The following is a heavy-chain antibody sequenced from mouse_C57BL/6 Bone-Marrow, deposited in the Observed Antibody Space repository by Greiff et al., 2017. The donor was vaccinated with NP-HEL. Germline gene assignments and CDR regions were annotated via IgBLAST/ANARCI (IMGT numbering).Heavy chain of an antibody. CDR1: GYTFTDYN. CDR3: ARRGVYYYGSSPYAMDY. D-gene: IGHD1-1*01. V-gene: IGHV1-18*01. CDR2: INPNNGGT. Sequence: VQLQQSGPELVKPGASVKIPCKASGYTFTDYNMDWVKQSHGKSLEWIGDINPNNGGTIYNQKFKGKATLTVDKSSSTAYMELRSLTSEDTAVYYCARRGVYYYGSSPYAMDYWGQGTSVTVSS. J-gene: IGHJ4*01.